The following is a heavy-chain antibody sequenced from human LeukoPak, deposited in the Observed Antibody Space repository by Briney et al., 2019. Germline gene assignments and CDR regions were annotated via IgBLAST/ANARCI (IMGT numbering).Heavy chain of an antibody. CDR1: GGSFSGYY. V-gene: IGHV4-34*01. CDR3: ATGRMDV. J-gene: IGHJ6*04. CDR2: INHSGST. Sequence: SETLSLTCAVYGGSFSGYYWSWIRQPPGKGLGWIGEINHSGSTNYNPSLKSRVTISVDTSKNQFSLKLSSVTAADSAVYYCATGRMDVWGKGTTVTVSS.